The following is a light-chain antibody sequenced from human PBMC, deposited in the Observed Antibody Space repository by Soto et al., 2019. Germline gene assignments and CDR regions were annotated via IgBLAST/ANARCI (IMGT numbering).Light chain of an antibody. CDR1: QGIAGW. CDR2: ASS. CDR3: QQANSFPRT. V-gene: IGKV1-12*01. Sequence: DVLMTQSPSSVSASVGDRVTITCRASQGIAGWLAWYQQKPGKAPKLLIHASSTLQSGVPSRFSGSGSGTDFTLTISDLQPEDCATYYCQQANSFPRTFGRGTKVDI. J-gene: IGKJ3*01.